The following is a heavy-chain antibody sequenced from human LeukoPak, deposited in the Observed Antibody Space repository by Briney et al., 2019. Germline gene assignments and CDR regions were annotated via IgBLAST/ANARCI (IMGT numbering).Heavy chain of an antibody. J-gene: IGHJ4*02. V-gene: IGHV3-48*01. Sequence: PGGSLRLSCTASGFTFSSYSMNWVRQAPGKGLEWVSYISSGSTTIYYADSVKGRFTTSRDNSKNTLYLQMNSLRAEDTAVYYCARDPGIVGATAAFDYWGQGTLVTVSS. CDR3: ARDPGIVGATAAFDY. CDR2: ISSGSTTI. CDR1: GFTFSSYS. D-gene: IGHD1-26*01.